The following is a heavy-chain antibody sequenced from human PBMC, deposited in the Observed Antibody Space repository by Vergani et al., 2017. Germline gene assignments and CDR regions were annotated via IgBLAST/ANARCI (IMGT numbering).Heavy chain of an antibody. CDR3: ARDLLAVADYGMYV. Sequence: EVQLVESGGGLVKPGGSLRLSCAASGFTFSSYSMNWVRQAPGKGLEWVSSISSSSSYIYYADSVKGRFTISKDNAKNSLYLQMNSLRAEDTAVYYCARDLLAVADYGMYVWGQGTTVTVSS. D-gene: IGHD6-19*01. CDR1: GFTFSSYS. CDR2: ISSSSSYI. J-gene: IGHJ6*02. V-gene: IGHV3-21*01.